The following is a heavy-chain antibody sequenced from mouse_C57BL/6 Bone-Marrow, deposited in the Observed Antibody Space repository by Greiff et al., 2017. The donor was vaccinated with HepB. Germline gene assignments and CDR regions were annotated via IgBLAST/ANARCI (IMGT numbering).Heavy chain of an antibody. CDR1: GYTFTDYY. J-gene: IGHJ4*01. CDR2: INPYNGGT. Sequence: EVQLQQSGPVLVKPGASVKMSCKASGYTFTDYYMNWVKQSHGKSLEWIGVINPYNGGTSYNQKFKGKATLTVDKSSSTAYMELNSLTSEDSAVYYCARSNWVLYYYAMDYWGRGTSVTVSS. D-gene: IGHD4-1*01. CDR3: ARSNWVLYYYAMDY. V-gene: IGHV1-19*01.